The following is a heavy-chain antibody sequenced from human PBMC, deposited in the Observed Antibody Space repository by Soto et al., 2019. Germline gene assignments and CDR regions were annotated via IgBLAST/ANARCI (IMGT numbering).Heavy chain of an antibody. J-gene: IGHJ4*02. CDR3: ARHLHYFDY. CDR2: IYYSGST. Sequence: SETLSLTCTVSGGSISSSSYYWGWIRQPSGKGLEWIGSIYYSGSTYYNPSLKSRVTISVDTSKNQFSLKLSSVTAADTAVYYCARHLHYFDYWGQGTLVTVSS. V-gene: IGHV4-39*01. CDR1: GGSISSSSYY.